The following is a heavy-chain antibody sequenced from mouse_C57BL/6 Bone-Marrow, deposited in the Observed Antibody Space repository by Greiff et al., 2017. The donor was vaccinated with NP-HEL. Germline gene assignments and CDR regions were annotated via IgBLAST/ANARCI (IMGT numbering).Heavy chain of an antibody. CDR3: ARLYDYVAMDY. CDR1: GYTFTSYW. J-gene: IGHJ4*01. Sequence: VQLQQSGAELVMPGASVKLSCKASGYTFTSYWMHWVKQRPGQGLEWIGEIDPSDSYTNYNQKFKGKSTLTVDKSSSTAYMQLSSLTSEDSAVYYCARLYDYVAMDYWGQGTSVTVSS. CDR2: IDPSDSYT. D-gene: IGHD2-4*01. V-gene: IGHV1-69*01.